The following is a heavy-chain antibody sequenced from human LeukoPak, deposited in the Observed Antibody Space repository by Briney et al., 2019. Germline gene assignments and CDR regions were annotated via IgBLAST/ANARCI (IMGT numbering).Heavy chain of an antibody. V-gene: IGHV1-69*05. Sequence: ASVKVSCKASGCTFSSYAISWVRQAPGQGLEWMGRIIPIFGTANYAQKFQGRVTITTDESTSTAYMELSSLRSEDTAVYYCASGRGARGDYFDYWGQGTLVTVSS. J-gene: IGHJ4*02. D-gene: IGHD4/OR15-4a*01. CDR3: ASGRGARGDYFDY. CDR1: GCTFSSYA. CDR2: IIPIFGTA.